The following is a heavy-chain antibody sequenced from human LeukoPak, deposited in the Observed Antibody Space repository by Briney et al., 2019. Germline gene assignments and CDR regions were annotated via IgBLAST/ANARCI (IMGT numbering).Heavy chain of an antibody. Sequence: GGSLRLSCAASGFTFSSYSMNWVRQAPGKGLERVSSISSSSSYIYYADSVKGRFTISRDNAKNSLYLQMNSLRAEDTAVYYCARDRYDILTELYYYYGMDVWGQGTTVTVSS. V-gene: IGHV3-21*01. D-gene: IGHD3-9*01. J-gene: IGHJ6*02. CDR2: ISSSSSYI. CDR1: GFTFSSYS. CDR3: ARDRYDILTELYYYYGMDV.